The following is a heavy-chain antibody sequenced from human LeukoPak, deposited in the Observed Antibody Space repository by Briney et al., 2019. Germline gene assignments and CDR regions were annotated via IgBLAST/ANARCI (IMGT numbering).Heavy chain of an antibody. Sequence: SVKVSCKASGGTFSSYAISWVRQAPGQGLEWMGGIIPIFGTANYAQKSQGRVTITADESTSTAYMELSSLRSEDTAVYYCARAITRGADAFDIWGQGTMVTVSS. CDR3: ARAITRGADAFDI. V-gene: IGHV1-69*01. CDR2: IIPIFGTA. CDR1: GGTFSSYA. J-gene: IGHJ3*02. D-gene: IGHD1-26*01.